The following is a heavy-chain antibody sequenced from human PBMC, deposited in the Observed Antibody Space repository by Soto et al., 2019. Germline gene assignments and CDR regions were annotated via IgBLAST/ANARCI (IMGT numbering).Heavy chain of an antibody. Sequence: SETLSLTCTVSGGSISSGGYYWSWIRQHPGKGLEWIGYIYYSGSTYYNPSLKSRVTISVDTSKNQISLKLSSVTAADTAVYYCSCSYGYNWFDPWGQGTLVTVSS. CDR3: SCSYGYNWFDP. D-gene: IGHD5-18*01. V-gene: IGHV4-31*03. CDR2: IYYSGST. CDR1: GGSISSGGYY. J-gene: IGHJ5*02.